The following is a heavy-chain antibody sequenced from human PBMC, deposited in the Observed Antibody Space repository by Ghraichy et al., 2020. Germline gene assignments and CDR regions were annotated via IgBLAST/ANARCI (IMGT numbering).Heavy chain of an antibody. Sequence: GGSLRLSCAASGFTFSSYSINWVRQAPGKGLEWVSYISSSSSTIYYADSVKGRFTISRDNAKNSLYLQMNSLRDEDTAVYYCARGPPIVVVTATLDYWGQGTLVTVSS. CDR3: ARGPPIVVVTATLDY. D-gene: IGHD2-21*02. V-gene: IGHV3-48*02. CDR1: GFTFSSYS. J-gene: IGHJ4*02. CDR2: ISSSSSTI.